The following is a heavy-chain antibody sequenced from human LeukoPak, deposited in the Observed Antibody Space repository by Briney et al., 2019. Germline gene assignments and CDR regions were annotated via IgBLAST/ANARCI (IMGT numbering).Heavy chain of an antibody. CDR3: ARGRRHLV. J-gene: IGHJ4*02. CDR1: GGSISGSSYY. D-gene: IGHD6-6*01. V-gene: IGHV4-39*01. Sequence: SETLSLTCTVSGGSISGSSYYWGWIRQPPGKGLEWIGSIYYSGSTYYNPSLKSRVTISVDTSKNQFSLKLSSVTAADTAVYYCARGRRHLVWGQGTLVTVSS. CDR2: IYYSGST.